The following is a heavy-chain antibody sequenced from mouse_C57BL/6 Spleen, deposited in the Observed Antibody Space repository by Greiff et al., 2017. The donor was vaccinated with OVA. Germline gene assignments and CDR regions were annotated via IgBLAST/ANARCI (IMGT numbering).Heavy chain of an antibody. CDR3: TRDDGIPYYAMDY. CDR1: GFTFSSYA. V-gene: IGHV5-9-1*02. J-gene: IGHJ4*01. Sequence: EVQVVESGEGLVKPGGSLKLSCAASGFTFSSYAMSWVRQTPEKRLEWVAYISSGGDYIYYADTVKGRFTISRDNARNTLYLQMSSLKSEDTAMYYCTRDDGIPYYAMDYWGQGTSVTVSS. D-gene: IGHD2-3*01. CDR2: ISSGGDYI.